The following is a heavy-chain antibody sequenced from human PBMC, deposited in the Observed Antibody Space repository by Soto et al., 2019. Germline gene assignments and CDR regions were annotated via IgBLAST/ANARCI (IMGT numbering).Heavy chain of an antibody. J-gene: IGHJ4*02. D-gene: IGHD3-3*01. CDR1: GGSFSGYY. V-gene: IGHV4-34*01. Sequence: SSETLSLTCAVYGGSFSGYYWSWIRQPPGKGLEWIGEINHSGSTNYNPSLKSRVTISVDTSKNQFSLKLSSVTAADTAVYYCARGMTRMTYYDFWSGSIHFDYWGQGTLVTVS. CDR3: ARGMTRMTYYDFWSGSIHFDY. CDR2: INHSGST.